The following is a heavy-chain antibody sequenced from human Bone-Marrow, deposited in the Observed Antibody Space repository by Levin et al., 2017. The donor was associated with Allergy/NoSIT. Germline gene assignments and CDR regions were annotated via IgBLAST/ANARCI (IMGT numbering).Heavy chain of an antibody. J-gene: IGHJ4*02. CDR3: VRGLPDY. CDR1: GFTFSSYS. V-gene: IGHV3-48*01. CDR2: INSSSGTI. Sequence: GGSLRLSCATSGFTFSSYSMNWVRQAPGKGLEWVSYINSSSGTIYYADSVKGRFTISRANAKKSLYLQMSSLRVEDTAVYYCVRGLPDYWGQGTLVTVSS.